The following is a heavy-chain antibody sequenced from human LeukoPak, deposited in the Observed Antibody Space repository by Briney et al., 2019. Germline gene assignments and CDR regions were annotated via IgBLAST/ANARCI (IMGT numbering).Heavy chain of an antibody. CDR1: GGSISSYY. V-gene: IGHV4-59*01. J-gene: IGHJ6*03. D-gene: IGHD6-13*01. CDR2: IYYSGST. Sequence: SETLSLTCTVSGGSISSYYWSWIRQPPGKGLEWIGYIYYSGSTNYNPSLKSRVTMSIDTTKKQFSLKLSSVTAADTAVYYCARDLSSAHLAAGSWSHYQYYYMDVWGKGTTVTVSS. CDR3: ARDLSSAHLAAGSWSHYQYYYMDV.